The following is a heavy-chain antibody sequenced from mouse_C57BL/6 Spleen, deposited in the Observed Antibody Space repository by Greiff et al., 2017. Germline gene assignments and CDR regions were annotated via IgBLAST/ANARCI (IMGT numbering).Heavy chain of an antibody. Sequence: VKLQESGPGLVQPSQSLSITCTVSGFSLTSYGVHWVRQSPGKGLEWLGVIWRGGSTDYNAAFMSRLSITTENSKSKVVFKMNSLQADDTAIYYCAKNNYGSFDYWGQGTTLTVSS. CDR3: AKNNYGSFDY. J-gene: IGHJ2*01. CDR1: GFSLTSYG. CDR2: IWRGGST. D-gene: IGHD1-1*01. V-gene: IGHV2-5*01.